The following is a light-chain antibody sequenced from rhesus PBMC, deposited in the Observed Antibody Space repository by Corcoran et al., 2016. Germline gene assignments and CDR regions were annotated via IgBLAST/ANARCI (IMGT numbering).Light chain of an antibody. J-gene: IGKJ1*01. CDR3: QQSSNLWT. V-gene: IGKV3-24*04. CDR2: GAS. CDR1: QSVGSY. Sequence: ETVVTQSPATLALSPGERATLSCRASQSVGSYLAWYQQKPGQAPRLFNYGASSRATGIPDRFSGSGSGTDFTLTISSLGPEDVGVYYCQQSSNLWTFGQGTKVEIK.